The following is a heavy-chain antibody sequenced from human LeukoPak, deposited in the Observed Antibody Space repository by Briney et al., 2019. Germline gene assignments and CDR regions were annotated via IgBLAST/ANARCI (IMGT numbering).Heavy chain of an antibody. CDR1: GFTFSSYG. V-gene: IGHV3-30*02. J-gene: IGHJ4*02. Sequence: GGSLRLSCAASGFTFSSYGMHWVRQAPGKGLEWVAFIRYDGSNKYYADSVKGGFTISRDNSKNTLYLQMNSLRAEDTAVYYCAKGPTYYYDSSGSNFDYWGQGTLVTVSS. CDR3: AKGPTYYYDSSGSNFDY. CDR2: IRYDGSNK. D-gene: IGHD3-22*01.